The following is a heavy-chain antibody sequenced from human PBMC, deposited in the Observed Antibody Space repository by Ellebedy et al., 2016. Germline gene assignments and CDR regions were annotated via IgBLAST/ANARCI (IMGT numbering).Heavy chain of an antibody. CDR3: TTVYRYNYDSV. CDR2: IKSKTDGGAA. Sequence: GESLKISCAASGFTFSNAWMNWVRQAPGKGLEWFGRIKSKTDGGAADYAAPVKGRFTISRDDSKNTLYLQMNSLKTEDTAVYFCTTVYRYNYDSVWGQGTLVTVSS. J-gene: IGHJ4*02. V-gene: IGHV3-15*01. CDR1: GFTFSNAW. D-gene: IGHD5-18*01.